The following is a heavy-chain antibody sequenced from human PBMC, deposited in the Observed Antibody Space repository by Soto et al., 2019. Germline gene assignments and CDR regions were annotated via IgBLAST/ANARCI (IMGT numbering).Heavy chain of an antibody. V-gene: IGHV4-59*01. CDR3: ARVRYGSGSYLHAFDY. CDR1: GGSINSFY. Sequence: SETLSLTCSVSGGSINSFYWSWIRQSPGKGLEWIGYIYYTGSTVYNPSLKRRTTISLDTSKNQFSLNLTSVTAADTAVYYCARVRYGSGSYLHAFDYWGQGTLVTVSS. CDR2: IYYTGST. D-gene: IGHD3-10*01. J-gene: IGHJ4*02.